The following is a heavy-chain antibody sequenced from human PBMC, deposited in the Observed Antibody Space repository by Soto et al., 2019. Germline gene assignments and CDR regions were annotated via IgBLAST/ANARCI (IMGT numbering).Heavy chain of an antibody. D-gene: IGHD3-3*01. Sequence: QVQLQESGPGLVKPSGTLSLTCVVSGGSISSSYWWNWVRQTPRGGLEWIGKIYHGGTTNYNPSLKNRVTISVDKSKNQFSLKLTSVTAADTPVYHCVSSLNYHSWRDGGRHFYFDYWGRGILATVSS. CDR2: IYHGGTT. J-gene: IGHJ4*02. CDR3: VSSLNYHSWRDGGRHFYFDY. V-gene: IGHV4-4*02. CDR1: GGSISSSYW.